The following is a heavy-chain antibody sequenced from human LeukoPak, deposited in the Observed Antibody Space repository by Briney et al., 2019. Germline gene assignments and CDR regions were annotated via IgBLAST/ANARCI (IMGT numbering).Heavy chain of an antibody. CDR1: GFTFSSFA. CDR2: LRGSGGST. CDR3: AKDRVVVAGKRGYYFDY. V-gene: IGHV3-23*01. D-gene: IGHD6-19*01. J-gene: IGHJ4*02. Sequence: GGSLRLSCAASGFTFSSFAMTWVRQAPGKGLVWVSSLRGSGGSTYYADSVKGRFTISRDNSKNTLYLQMNSLRAEDTAVYYCAKDRVVVAGKRGYYFDYWGQGTLVTVSS.